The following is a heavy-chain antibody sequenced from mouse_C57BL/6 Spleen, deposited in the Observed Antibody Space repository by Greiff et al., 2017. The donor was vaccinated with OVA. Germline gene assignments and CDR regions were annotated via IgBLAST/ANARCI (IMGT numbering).Heavy chain of an antibody. CDR1: GYTFTSYW. J-gene: IGHJ2*01. CDR2: INPSSGYT. V-gene: IGHV1-7*01. CDR3: ARSLSSYYFDY. Sequence: QVQLKESGAELAKPGASVKLSCKASGYTFTSYWMHWVKQRPGQGLEWIGYINPSSGYTTYNQKFKDKATLTADKSSSTAYMQLSSLTYEDAAVDYCARSLSSYYFDYWGQGTTLTVSS.